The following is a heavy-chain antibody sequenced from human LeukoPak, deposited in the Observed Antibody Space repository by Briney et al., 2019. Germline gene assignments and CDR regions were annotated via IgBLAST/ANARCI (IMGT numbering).Heavy chain of an antibody. Sequence: ASVKVSCKASGYTFTSYGISWVRQAPGQGLEWMGWISAYNGNTNYAQKLQGRATMTTDTSTSTAYMELRSLRSDDTAVYYCARGALNCSSTSCYTGGALYYYYYYMDVWGKGTTVTVSS. J-gene: IGHJ6*03. CDR3: ARGALNCSSTSCYTGGALYYYYYYMDV. V-gene: IGHV1-18*01. CDR2: ISAYNGNT. CDR1: GYTFTSYG. D-gene: IGHD2-2*02.